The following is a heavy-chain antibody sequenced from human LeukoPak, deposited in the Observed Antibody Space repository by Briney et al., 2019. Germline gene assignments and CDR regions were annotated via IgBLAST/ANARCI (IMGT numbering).Heavy chain of an antibody. CDR1: GFTVSNNY. J-gene: IGHJ4*02. CDR2: ITSSGETT. CDR3: AKMQGYFDY. Sequence: GGSLRLSCAASGFTVSNNYMSWVRQAPGKGLEWVSAITSSGETTYYADSVKGRFTISRDNSKNMVYLQMNSLRAEDAATYYCAKMQGYFDYWGQGSLVTVSS. V-gene: IGHV3-23*01.